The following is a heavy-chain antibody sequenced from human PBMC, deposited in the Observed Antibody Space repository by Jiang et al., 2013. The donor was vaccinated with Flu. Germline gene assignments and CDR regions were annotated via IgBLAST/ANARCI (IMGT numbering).Heavy chain of an antibody. CDR3: ARQYDQTYDNSETTDGFDI. D-gene: IGHD3-22*01. Sequence: GPGLVKPSETLALTCTVSGASIVGYYWSWIRQPPGKGLEWIGYIHDIGSTEYIPSLKSRVAISIDTSKNQFSLRMSAVSAADTALYYCARQYDQTYDNSETTDGFDIWGQGDNGHRLF. CDR1: GASIVGYY. V-gene: IGHV4-59*08. J-gene: IGHJ3*02. CDR2: IHDIGST.